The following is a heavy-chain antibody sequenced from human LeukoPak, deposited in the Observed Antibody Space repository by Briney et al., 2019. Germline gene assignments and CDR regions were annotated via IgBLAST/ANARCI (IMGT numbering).Heavy chain of an antibody. CDR3: ARGTGEWIQLSFFDY. CDR1: GYTFTGYY. Sequence: GASVKVSCKASGYTFTGYYMHWVRQAPGQGLEWMGWINPNSGGTNYAQKFQGRVTMTRDTSISTAYMELSRLRSDDTAVYYCARGTGEWIQLSFFDYWGQGTLVTVSS. CDR2: INPNSGGT. J-gene: IGHJ4*02. D-gene: IGHD5-18*01. V-gene: IGHV1-2*02.